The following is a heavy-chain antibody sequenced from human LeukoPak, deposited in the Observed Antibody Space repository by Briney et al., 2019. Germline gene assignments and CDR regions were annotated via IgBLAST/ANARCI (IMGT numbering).Heavy chain of an antibody. D-gene: IGHD3-10*01. CDR1: GGSISSSSYY. Sequence: SETLSLTCTVSGGSISSSSYYWGWIRQPPGKGLEWIGSIYYSGSTYYNPSLKSRVTISVDTSKNQFSLKLTSVTAADTAVYYCARRKGFGEGYFDSGGQGTLVTVSS. V-gene: IGHV4-39*01. J-gene: IGHJ4*02. CDR2: IYYSGST. CDR3: ARRKGFGEGYFDS.